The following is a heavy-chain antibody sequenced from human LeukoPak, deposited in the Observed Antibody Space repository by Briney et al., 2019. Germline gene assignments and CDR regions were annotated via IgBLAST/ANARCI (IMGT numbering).Heavy chain of an antibody. V-gene: IGHV4-4*02. CDR2: IHHSGST. CDR3: ARVDVITSYAFDI. Sequence: SETLSLTCAVSGGSISSSNWWSWVRQAPGKGLEWIGEIHHSGSTNYNPSLKSRVTISIDKSKNQFSLKLSSVTAADTAVYYCARVDVITSYAFDIWGQGTMVTVSS. J-gene: IGHJ3*02. D-gene: IGHD3-22*01. CDR1: GGSISSSNW.